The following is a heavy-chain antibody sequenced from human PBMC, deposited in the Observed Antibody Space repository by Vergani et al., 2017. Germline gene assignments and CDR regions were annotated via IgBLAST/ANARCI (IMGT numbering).Heavy chain of an antibody. V-gene: IGHV1-18*01. J-gene: IGHJ4*02. D-gene: IGHD3-22*01. CDR3: TEDSAQFTDYYVSSGYSDY. CDR2: ISAYNGNT. CDR1: GYTFTSYG. Sequence: QVQLVQSGAEVKKPGASVKVSCKASGYTFTSYGISWVRQAPGQGLEWMGWISAYNGNTYYAQKLQGRVTMTTDPSKSTAYMELRRLRSDDTAVYYCTEDSAQFTDYYVSSGYSDYWGQGTLVTVSS.